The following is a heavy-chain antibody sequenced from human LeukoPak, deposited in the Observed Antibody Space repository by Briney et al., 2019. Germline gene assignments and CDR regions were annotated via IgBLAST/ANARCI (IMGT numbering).Heavy chain of an antibody. J-gene: IGHJ4*02. CDR2: ISGSGGST. V-gene: IGHV3-23*01. CDR3: AKVGLVAETAHFDY. D-gene: IGHD2-15*01. CDR1: GFTFSSYA. Sequence: SGGSLRLSCAASGFTFSSYAMSWVRRAPGKGLEWVSAISGSGGSTYYADSVKGRFTISRDNSKNTLYLQMNSLRAEDTAVYYCAKVGLVAETAHFDYWGQGTLVTVSS.